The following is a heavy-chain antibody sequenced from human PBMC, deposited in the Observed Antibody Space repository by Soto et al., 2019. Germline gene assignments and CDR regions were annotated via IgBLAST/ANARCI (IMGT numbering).Heavy chain of an antibody. V-gene: IGHV1-18*04. D-gene: IGHD3-3*01. Sequence: ASVKVSCKASAYSFDTYGISWVRQAPGQGLEWMGWISGYNGQTNYAQKFRGRVTLTTDTSTSTAYMELRSLRSDDTAMYYCAYYWSKHPELEGPNAVDGWGQGTMVTVSS. CDR3: AYYWSKHPELEGPNAVDG. J-gene: IGHJ6*02. CDR1: AYSFDTYG. CDR2: ISGYNGQT.